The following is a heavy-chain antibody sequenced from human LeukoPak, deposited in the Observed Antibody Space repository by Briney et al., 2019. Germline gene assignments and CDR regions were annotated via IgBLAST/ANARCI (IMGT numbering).Heavy chain of an antibody. CDR1: GHRFTNHW. V-gene: IGHV5-51*01. Sequence: GESLKISCEVSGHRFTNHWIGWVRQMPGKGLEWMGIINLGDSDTRYSPSFQGQVTISADKSISTAYLQWSSLKASDTAMYYCARQAVRVGTTIGWFDPWGQGTLVTVSS. D-gene: IGHD1-26*01. CDR2: INLGDSDT. J-gene: IGHJ5*02. CDR3: ARQAVRVGTTIGWFDP.